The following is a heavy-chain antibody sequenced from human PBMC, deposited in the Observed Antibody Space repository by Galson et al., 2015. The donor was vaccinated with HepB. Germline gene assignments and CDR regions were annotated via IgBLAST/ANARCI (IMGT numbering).Heavy chain of an antibody. J-gene: IGHJ3*01. Sequence: SLRLSCAASGFTFSKYAMSWVRQAPGKGQEWVSTINDNGHDTYYADSVKGRFTISRDNSRNTLYLQMNSLRAEDTAIYYCAKVKKDFYDAFDLWGQGTMVTVSS. CDR2: INDNGHDT. CDR3: AKVKKDFYDAFDL. D-gene: IGHD2/OR15-2a*01. V-gene: IGHV3-23*01. CDR1: GFTFSKYA.